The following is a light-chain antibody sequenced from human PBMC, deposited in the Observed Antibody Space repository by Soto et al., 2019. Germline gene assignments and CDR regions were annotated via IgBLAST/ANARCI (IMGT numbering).Light chain of an antibody. CDR3: QQTYTIPWT. Sequence: DIQMTQSPSSLSASVGGRVTITCQASQNINNYLNWYQQKPGTAPKVLIYHASNLQSGVPSRFSGSGSGTDFTPTISRLQPEDSATYYCQQTYTIPWTFGQGTKVDIK. J-gene: IGKJ1*01. CDR2: HAS. CDR1: QNINNY. V-gene: IGKV1-39*01.